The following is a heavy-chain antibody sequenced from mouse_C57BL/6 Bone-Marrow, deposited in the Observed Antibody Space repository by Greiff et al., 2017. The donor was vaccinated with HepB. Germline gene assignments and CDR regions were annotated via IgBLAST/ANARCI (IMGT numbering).Heavy chain of an antibody. CDR1: GFTFSDYY. Sequence: EVMLVESGGGLVQPGGSLKLSCAASGFTFSDYYMYWVRQTPEKRLEWVAYISNGGGSTYYPDTVKGRFTISRDNAKNTLYLQMSRLKPEDTAMYYCARHEEDGSRYVEYFDVWGTGTTVTVSS. V-gene: IGHV5-12*01. J-gene: IGHJ1*03. CDR2: ISNGGGST. D-gene: IGHD1-1*01. CDR3: ARHEEDGSRYVEYFDV.